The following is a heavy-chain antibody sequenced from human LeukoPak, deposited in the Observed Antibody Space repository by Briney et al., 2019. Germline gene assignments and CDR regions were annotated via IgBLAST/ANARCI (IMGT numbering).Heavy chain of an antibody. Sequence: GASVKVSCKASGYTFTSYDINWVRQATGQGLEWMGWMNPNSGNTGYAQKSQGRVTMTRNTSISTAYMELSSLRSEDTAVYYCARGGYEYCSSTSCYTGNWFDPWGQGTLVTVSS. J-gene: IGHJ5*02. CDR2: MNPNSGNT. CDR1: GYTFTSYD. CDR3: ARGGYEYCSSTSCYTGNWFDP. D-gene: IGHD2-2*02. V-gene: IGHV1-8*01.